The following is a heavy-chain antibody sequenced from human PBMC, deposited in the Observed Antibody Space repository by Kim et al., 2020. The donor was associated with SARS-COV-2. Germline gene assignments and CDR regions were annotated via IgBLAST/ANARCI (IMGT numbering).Heavy chain of an antibody. V-gene: IGHV3-64D*09. D-gene: IGHD3-22*01. J-gene: IGHJ3*02. Sequence: GGSLRLSCSASGFTFSSYAMHWVRQAPGKGLEYVSAISSNGGSTYYADSVKGRFTISRDNSKNTLYLQMSSLRAEDTAVYYCVKSLIVVVIMADDAFDIWGQGTMVTVSS. CDR1: GFTFSSYA. CDR2: ISSNGGST. CDR3: VKSLIVVVIMADDAFDI.